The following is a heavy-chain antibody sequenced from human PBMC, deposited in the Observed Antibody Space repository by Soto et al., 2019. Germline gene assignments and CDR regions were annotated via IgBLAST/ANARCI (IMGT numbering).Heavy chain of an antibody. D-gene: IGHD6-13*01. CDR3: ASRTRPSTYSSSWYRDY. Sequence: QVQLVQSGAEVKKPGSSVKVSCKASGGTFSSYTISWVRQAPGQGLEWMGRIIPILGIANYAQKFQGRVTITADKSTSXXYMELSSLRSEDTAVYYCASRTRPSTYSSSWYRDYWGQGTLVTVSS. V-gene: IGHV1-69*02. J-gene: IGHJ4*02. CDR1: GGTFSSYT. CDR2: IIPILGIA.